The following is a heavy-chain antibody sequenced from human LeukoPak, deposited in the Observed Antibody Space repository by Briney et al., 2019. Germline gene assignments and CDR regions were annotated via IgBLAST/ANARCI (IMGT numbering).Heavy chain of an antibody. V-gene: IGHV3-21*01. CDR2: ISSSSSYI. D-gene: IGHD5-18*01. J-gene: IGHJ4*02. CDR3: ARGRGYSYGYEGPRPFDY. Sequence: GGSLTLSCAAFGFTFSSYSRNWARQAPGKGLEWVSSISSSSSYIYYADSMKGRFTISRDNAKNSLYLQMNGLRAEDTAVYYCARGRGYSYGYEGPRPFDYWGQGTLVTVSS. CDR1: GFTFSSYS.